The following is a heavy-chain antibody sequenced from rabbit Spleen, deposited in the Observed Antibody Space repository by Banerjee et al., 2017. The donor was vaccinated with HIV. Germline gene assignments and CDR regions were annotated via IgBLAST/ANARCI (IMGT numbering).Heavy chain of an antibody. J-gene: IGHJ2*01. V-gene: IGHV1S45*01. CDR1: GFSFSSNW. CDR2: IDTNDEDT. D-gene: IGHD1-1*01. Sequence: DLVESGGGLVQPGESLKLSCKASGFSFSSNWICWVRQAPGKGLEWIACIDTNDEDTDYANWPKGRFTISKTSSTTVTLQMTSLTAADTATYFCARNYVNAFDPWGPGTLVTVS. CDR3: ARNYVNAFDP.